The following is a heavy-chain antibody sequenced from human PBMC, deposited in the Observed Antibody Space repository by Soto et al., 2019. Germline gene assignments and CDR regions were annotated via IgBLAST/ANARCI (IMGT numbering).Heavy chain of an antibody. CDR1: GYTFTSYG. D-gene: IGHD2-2*03. J-gene: IGHJ6*02. Sequence: ASVKVSCKASGYTFTSYGVSWVRQAPGQGLEWMGWISAYNGNTNYAQKLQGRVTMTTDTSTSTAYMELRSLRSDDTAVYYCARAGYCSSTSCYEYYYGMDVWGRGTTVTVSS. CDR2: ISAYNGNT. V-gene: IGHV1-18*01. CDR3: ARAGYCSSTSCYEYYYGMDV.